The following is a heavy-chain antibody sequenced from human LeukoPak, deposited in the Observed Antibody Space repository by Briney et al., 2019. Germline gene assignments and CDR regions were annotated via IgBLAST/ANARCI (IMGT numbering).Heavy chain of an antibody. J-gene: IGHJ4*02. CDR3: ARDSPLWFGEPGFDY. V-gene: IGHV4-34*01. CDR2: INHSGST. CDR1: GGSFSGYY. D-gene: IGHD3-10*01. Sequence: SETLSLTCAVYGGSFSGYYWSWIRQPPGKGLEWIGEINHSGSTNYNPSLKGRVTISVDTSKNQFSLKLSSVTAADTAVYYCARDSPLWFGEPGFDYWGQGTLVTVSS.